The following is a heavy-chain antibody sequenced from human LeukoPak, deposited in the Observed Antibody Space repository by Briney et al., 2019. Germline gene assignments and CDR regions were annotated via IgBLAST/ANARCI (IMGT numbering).Heavy chain of an antibody. CDR2: IKGDGSIA. J-gene: IGHJ5*02. CDR3: AKSDYFDP. V-gene: IGHV3-74*01. CDR1: GFTFSNYW. D-gene: IGHD1-26*01. Sequence: GGSLRLSCAASGFTFSNYWMNWVRQAPGKGLVWVSRIKGDGSIATYADSVKGRISISRDNTKNTLYLQMNSLRAEDTAVYYCAKSDYFDPWGQGTLVTVSS.